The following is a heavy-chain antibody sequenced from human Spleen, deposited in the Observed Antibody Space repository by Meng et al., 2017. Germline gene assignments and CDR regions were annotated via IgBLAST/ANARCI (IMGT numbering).Heavy chain of an antibody. D-gene: IGHD3-10*01. Sequence: GESLKISCAASGLSFSRNWMSWVRQASGKGLEWVANIKEDGSEIYYVDSVKGRFTISRANAKKSLYLQMNSLKAEDTAVYYCARDPRAPDSYFYYGLDVWGQGNTV. V-gene: IGHV3-7*01. CDR2: IKEDGSEI. J-gene: IGHJ6*02. CDR3: ARDPRAPDSYFYYGLDV. CDR1: GLSFSRNW.